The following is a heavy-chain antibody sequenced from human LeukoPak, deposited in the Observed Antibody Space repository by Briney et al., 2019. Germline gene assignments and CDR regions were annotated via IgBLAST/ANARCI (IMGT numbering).Heavy chain of an antibody. V-gene: IGHV4-39*07. Sequence: SETLSLTCTVSGGSISGSSYYWSWIRQPPGKGLEWIGEINHSGSTNYNPSLKSRVTISVDTSKDQFSLKLSSVTAADTAVYYCARGGYYDSSGYIKEFDYWGQGTLVTVSS. J-gene: IGHJ4*02. CDR2: INHSGST. CDR3: ARGGYYDSSGYIKEFDY. D-gene: IGHD3-22*01. CDR1: GGSISGSSYY.